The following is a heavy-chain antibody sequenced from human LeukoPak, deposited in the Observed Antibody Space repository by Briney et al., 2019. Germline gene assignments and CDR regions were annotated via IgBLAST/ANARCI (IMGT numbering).Heavy chain of an antibody. Sequence: SETLSITRTVSGGSISSSSYYCGWIRQPPGKGLEWFGSIYYSGSTYYNPSLKSRVTISVDTSKNQFSLKLSSVTAADTAVYYCARPGTYYYDSSGYQFDYWGQGTLVTVSS. J-gene: IGHJ4*02. CDR3: ARPGTYYYDSSGYQFDY. CDR1: GGSISSSSYY. D-gene: IGHD3-22*01. CDR2: IYYSGST. V-gene: IGHV4-39*01.